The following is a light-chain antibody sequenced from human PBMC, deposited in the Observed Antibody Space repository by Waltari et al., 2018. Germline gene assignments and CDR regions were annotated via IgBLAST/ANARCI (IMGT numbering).Light chain of an antibody. V-gene: IGKV1-39*01. CDR1: QSIDSY. CDR3: QQSDSIPPQFT. J-gene: IGKJ3*01. Sequence: DIQMAQSPSSLSASVGDRVTITCRASQSIDSYLNWYQQKPGKTPKLLIYASSTLQSWFPSRFSGSGSGTDFTLTISSLQPEDFATYYCQQSDSIPPQFTFGPGTKVDIK. CDR2: ASS.